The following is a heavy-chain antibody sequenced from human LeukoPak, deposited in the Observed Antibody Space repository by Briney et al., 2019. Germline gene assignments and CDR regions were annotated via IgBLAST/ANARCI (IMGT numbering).Heavy chain of an antibody. CDR2: IYYSGST. D-gene: IGHD3-3*01. V-gene: IGHV4-39*07. CDR1: GGSISSSSYY. Sequence: SETLSLTCTVSGGSISSSSYYWGWIRQPPGKGLEWIGSIYYSGSTYYNPSLKSRVTISVDTSKNQFSLKLSSVTAADTAVYYCARENYDFWSGYYGTGGPLLRYFDWLKGGYYYYYMDVWGKGATVTVSS. J-gene: IGHJ6*03. CDR3: ARENYDFWSGYYGTGGPLLRYFDWLKGGYYYYYMDV.